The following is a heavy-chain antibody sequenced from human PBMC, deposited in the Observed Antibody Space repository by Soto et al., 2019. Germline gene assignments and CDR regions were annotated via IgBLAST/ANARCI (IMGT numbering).Heavy chain of an antibody. CDR3: ARLVRSLHFDY. Sequence: PSETLSLTCTVSGGSVNSDSHYWSWIRQPPGKGLEWIGHMFYSGSTNYNPSLKSRVTISGDTSKKQFSLKLSSVTAADTAVYYCARLVRSLHFDYWGQGTPVTVSS. V-gene: IGHV4-61*01. D-gene: IGHD2-8*02. CDR2: MFYSGST. J-gene: IGHJ4*02. CDR1: GGSVNSDSHY.